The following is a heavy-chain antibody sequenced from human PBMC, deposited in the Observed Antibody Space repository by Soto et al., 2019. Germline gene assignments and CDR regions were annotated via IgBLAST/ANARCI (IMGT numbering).Heavy chain of an antibody. D-gene: IGHD3-10*01. V-gene: IGHV4-59*08. Sequence: SEILSLTCTVSGGSIISYYWSWIRQPPGKGLEWIGYIYYSGSTNYNPSLKSRVTISVDTSKNQFSLKLNSMTAADTAVYYCARHNYGSGSTYFDYWGQGTLVXVSS. CDR2: IYYSGST. CDR1: GGSIISYY. CDR3: ARHNYGSGSTYFDY. J-gene: IGHJ4*02.